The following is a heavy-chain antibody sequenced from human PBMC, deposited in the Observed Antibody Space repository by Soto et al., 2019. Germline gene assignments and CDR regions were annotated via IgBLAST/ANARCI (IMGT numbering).Heavy chain of an antibody. CDR1: GYTFATYD. Sequence: QVQLVQSGAEVKTPGASVKVSCKASGYTFATYDINWVRQAPGQGLERMGWMNPNSGNTGYAQKFQGRLTRTMDTDLSVAHMELSSLRNEDTAVYYCARSDGYNFNWLDSWGQGTLVTVSA. CDR3: ARSDGYNFNWLDS. D-gene: IGHD2-21*01. V-gene: IGHV1-8*01. CDR2: MNPNSGNT. J-gene: IGHJ5*01.